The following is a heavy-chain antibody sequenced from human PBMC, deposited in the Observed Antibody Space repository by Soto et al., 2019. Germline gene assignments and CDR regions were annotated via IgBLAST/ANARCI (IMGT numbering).Heavy chain of an antibody. Sequence: QITLKESGPTVVKHKQTITLTCTFSGFSLSSDGVGVGWIRQPPEKAPEWLAVIYWDADTRYSPSLKSRLTITKDTCKNQVVLTMTNMDPVDTATYYCAHSSLHYKIWFDPWGQGTLVTVSS. D-gene: IGHD4-4*01. CDR2: IYWDADT. J-gene: IGHJ5*02. CDR1: GFSLSSDGVG. V-gene: IGHV2-5*02. CDR3: AHSSLHYKIWFDP.